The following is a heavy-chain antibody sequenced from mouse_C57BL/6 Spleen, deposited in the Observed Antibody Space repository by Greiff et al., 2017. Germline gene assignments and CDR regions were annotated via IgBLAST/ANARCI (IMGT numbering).Heavy chain of an antibody. D-gene: IGHD2-2*01. CDR1: GFSLTSSG. Sequence: QVQLQQSGPGLVAPSQSLSITCTVSGFSLTSSGVSWVRQPPGKGLEWLGVIWGDGSTNYHSALISRLSISKDNSKSQVFLKLNSLQNDDTATSYCAKGDGYDVYYAMDYWGQGTSVTVSS. CDR3: AKGDGYDVYYAMDY. J-gene: IGHJ4*01. CDR2: IWGDGST. V-gene: IGHV2-3*01.